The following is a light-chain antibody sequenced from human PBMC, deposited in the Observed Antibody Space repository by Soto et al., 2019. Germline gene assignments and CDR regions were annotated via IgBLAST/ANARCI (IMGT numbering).Light chain of an antibody. CDR3: QQFNNWPHT. Sequence: EIVLTQSPATLSVSPGERATLSCRASQSVNQKLGWYQQKPGQAPRLLIYVASYRATGIPARFSGSGSGTEYTLTISNLQAEDFAVYYCQQFNNWPHTWGQGTRLESK. J-gene: IGKJ2*01. CDR1: QSVNQK. CDR2: VAS. V-gene: IGKV3-15*01.